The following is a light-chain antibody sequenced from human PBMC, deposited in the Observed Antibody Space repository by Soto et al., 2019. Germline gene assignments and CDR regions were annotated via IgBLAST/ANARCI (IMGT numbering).Light chain of an antibody. CDR3: LLYFSPDRYT. CDR1: QSVSSTY. CDR2: GAS. J-gene: IGKJ2*01. V-gene: IGKV3-20*01. Sequence: EILLTQSPGTLSLSPGERATLSCGASQSVSSTYLAWYQQKPGQAPRLLIYGASNRATGVPQRFSGSGSGTDFSLTIRRLDPEDFAMYYCLLYFSPDRYTFGPGTKVQIK.